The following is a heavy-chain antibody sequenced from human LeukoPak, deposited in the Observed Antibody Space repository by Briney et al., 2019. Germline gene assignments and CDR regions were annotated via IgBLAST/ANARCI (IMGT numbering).Heavy chain of an antibody. J-gene: IGHJ6*02. Sequence: PGGSLRLSCAASGFTFSSYSMNWVCQAPGKGLEWVSSISSSSSYIYYADSVKGRFTIPRDNAKNSLYLQMNSLRAEDTAVYYCARGGVEGGSLITMIVVVTDGMDVWGQGTTVTVSS. V-gene: IGHV3-21*01. D-gene: IGHD3-22*01. CDR3: ARGGVEGGSLITMIVVVTDGMDV. CDR2: ISSSSSYI. CDR1: GFTFSSYS.